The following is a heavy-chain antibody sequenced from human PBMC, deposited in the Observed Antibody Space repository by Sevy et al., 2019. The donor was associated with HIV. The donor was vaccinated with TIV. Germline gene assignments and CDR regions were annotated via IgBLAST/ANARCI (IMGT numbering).Heavy chain of an antibody. Sequence: QSQTLSLTCVISGDSVSSNSVAWNWIRQSPSRGLEWLGRTYYRSKWYNDYAVSVKTPITMTTDTSKKQLTLQLDSVTPEDTAVYYCASEGYYDSRGYFEGAFDIWGQGTMVTVSS. CDR1: GDSVSSNSVA. CDR2: TYYRSKWYN. J-gene: IGHJ3*02. D-gene: IGHD3-22*01. CDR3: ASEGYYDSRGYFEGAFDI. V-gene: IGHV6-1*01.